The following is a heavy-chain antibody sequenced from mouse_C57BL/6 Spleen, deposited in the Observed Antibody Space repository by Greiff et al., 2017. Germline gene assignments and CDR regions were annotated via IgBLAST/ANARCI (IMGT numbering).Heavy chain of an antibody. Sequence: VQLQQSGPELVKPGASVKISCKASGYSFTGYYMNWVKQSPEKSLEWIGEINPSTGGTTYNQKFKAKATLTVDKSSSTAYMQLKSLTSEDSAVYYCAREIITTVVATDYFDYWGQGTTLTVSS. J-gene: IGHJ2*01. CDR3: AREIITTVVATDYFDY. CDR1: GYSFTGYY. V-gene: IGHV1-42*01. CDR2: INPSTGGT. D-gene: IGHD1-1*01.